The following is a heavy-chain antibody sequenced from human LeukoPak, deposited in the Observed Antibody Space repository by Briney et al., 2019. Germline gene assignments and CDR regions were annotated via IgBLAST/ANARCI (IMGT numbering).Heavy chain of an antibody. Sequence: SETLSLTCAVYGGSFSGYYWSWIRQPPGKGLEWIGEINHSGSTNYNPSLKSRVTISVDTSKNQFSLKLSSVTAADTAVYYCATRITILGHANWFDPWGQGTLVTVSS. V-gene: IGHV4-34*01. D-gene: IGHD3-3*01. CDR1: GGSFSGYY. J-gene: IGHJ5*02. CDR3: ATRITILGHANWFDP. CDR2: INHSGST.